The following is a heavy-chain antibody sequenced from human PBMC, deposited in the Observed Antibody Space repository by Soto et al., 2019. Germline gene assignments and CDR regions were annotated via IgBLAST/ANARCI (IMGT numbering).Heavy chain of an antibody. V-gene: IGHV1-18*01. CDR2: ISGYNGDT. J-gene: IGHJ4*02. Sequence: QAQLVQSGGEVKQPGASVKVSCKTSGYTFTSYGISWVRQAPGQGLEWMGWISGYNGDTKYVQKFQGRVTLTTDTSTNTAYMEVRSLRSDDTAVYYCARDWVGDLAYWGQGTLVTVSS. D-gene: IGHD4-17*01. CDR1: GYTFTSYG. CDR3: ARDWVGDLAY.